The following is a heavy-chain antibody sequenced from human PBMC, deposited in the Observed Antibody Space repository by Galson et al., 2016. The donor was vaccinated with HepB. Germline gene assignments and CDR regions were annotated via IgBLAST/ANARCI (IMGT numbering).Heavy chain of an antibody. J-gene: IGHJ6*02. V-gene: IGHV3-23*01. D-gene: IGHD1-26*01. Sequence: SLRLSCAASGFTFSSYSISWLRQAPGKGLEWVSAINGSGASTTYADSVKGRFTISRDNAKNTLFLQMNSLRAEDTAVYYCAKEPAPVGSYGVYYYYGMDVWGQGTAVTV. CDR1: GFTFSSYS. CDR2: INGSGAST. CDR3: AKEPAPVGSYGVYYYYGMDV.